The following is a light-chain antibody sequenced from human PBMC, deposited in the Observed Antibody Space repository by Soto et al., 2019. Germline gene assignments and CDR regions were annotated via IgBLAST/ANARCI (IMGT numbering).Light chain of an antibody. V-gene: IGKV3-15*01. J-gene: IGKJ5*01. CDR3: QQYNKWPIT. CDR1: QSVGSL. CDR2: RAS. Sequence: EIVLTQSPATLSVSPAEGATLSCRASQSVGSLLAWYQQKPGQAPRLLIYRASSRATGISGSFSGSGSGTEFTLTITSLQSEDFGVYYCQQYNKWPITFGQGTRLEIK.